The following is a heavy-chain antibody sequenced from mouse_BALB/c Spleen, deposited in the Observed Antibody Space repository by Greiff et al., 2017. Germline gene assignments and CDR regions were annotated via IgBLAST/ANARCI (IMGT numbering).Heavy chain of an antibody. V-gene: IGHV5-17*02. CDR3: ARWEGDYFDY. CDR1: GFTFSSFG. J-gene: IGHJ2*01. Sequence: EVQRVESGGGLVQPGGSRKLSCAASGFTFSSFGMHWVRQAPEKGLEWVAYISSGSSTIYYADTVKGRFTISRDNPKNTLFLQMTSLRSEDTAMYYCARWEGDYFDYWGQGTTLTVSS. D-gene: IGHD4-1*01. CDR2: ISSGSSTI.